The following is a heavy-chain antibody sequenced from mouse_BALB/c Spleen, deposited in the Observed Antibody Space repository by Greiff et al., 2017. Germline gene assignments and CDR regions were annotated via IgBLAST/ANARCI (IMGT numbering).Heavy chain of an antibody. D-gene: IGHD2-4*01. Sequence: QVQLQQSGAGLVKPGASVTLSCTASGYTFTEYLIHWVKQRSGQGLEWIGWFYPGSGSIKYNEKFKDKATLTADKSSSTVYMELRRWTSEDYAVYFCARHGDYDSAMDYWGQGTSVTVSS. CDR3: ARHGDYDSAMDY. CDR2: FYPGSGSI. CDR1: GYTFTEYL. J-gene: IGHJ4*01. V-gene: IGHV1-62-2*01.